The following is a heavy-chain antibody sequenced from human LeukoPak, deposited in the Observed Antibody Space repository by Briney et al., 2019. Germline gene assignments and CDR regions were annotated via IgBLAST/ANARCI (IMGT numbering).Heavy chain of an antibody. V-gene: IGHV4-30-4*01. Sequence: PSETLSLTCTVSGGSISSGDYYWSWIRQPPGKGLEWIGYIYYSGSTYYNPSLKSRVTISVDTSKNQFSLKLSSVTAADTAVYYCARGEGLRFLEWLEGYYFDYWGQGTLVTVSS. J-gene: IGHJ4*02. CDR1: GGSISSGDYY. D-gene: IGHD3-3*01. CDR2: IYYSGST. CDR3: ARGEGLRFLEWLEGYYFDY.